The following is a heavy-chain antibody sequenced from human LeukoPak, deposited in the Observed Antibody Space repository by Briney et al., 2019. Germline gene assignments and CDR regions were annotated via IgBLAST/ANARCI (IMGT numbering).Heavy chain of an antibody. V-gene: IGHV3-48*04. J-gene: IGHJ4*02. CDR3: ARMNYVSTGWGAPFDY. Sequence: GGSLRLSCAASGFTVTSYSMNWVRQAPGRGLEWVSDIHSSGTTTCYADSVKGRFTISRDNDKNLLFLHMNSLRAEDTAVYYCARMNYVSTGWGAPFDYWGQGTLVTVSS. CDR1: GFTVTSYS. CDR2: IHSSGTTT. D-gene: IGHD1-7*01.